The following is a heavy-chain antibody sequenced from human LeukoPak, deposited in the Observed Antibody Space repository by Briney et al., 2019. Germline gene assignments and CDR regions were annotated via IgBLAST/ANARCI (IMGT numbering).Heavy chain of an antibody. Sequence: SETLSLTCTVSGASISSYYWSWIRQPPGKGLEWIAYIYYSGITNYNPSLKSRVTVSVDTSKNHFSLKLSSVTAADTAVYYCATRVASGTYSHDAFDIWGQGTTVTVSS. CDR3: ATRVASGTYSHDAFDI. CDR2: IYYSGIT. D-gene: IGHD1-26*01. CDR1: GASISSYY. V-gene: IGHV4-59*08. J-gene: IGHJ3*02.